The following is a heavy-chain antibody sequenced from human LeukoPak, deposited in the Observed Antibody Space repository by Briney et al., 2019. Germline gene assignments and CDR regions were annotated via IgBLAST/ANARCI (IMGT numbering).Heavy chain of an antibody. V-gene: IGHV1-18*01. CDR1: GYSFTSTSDG. J-gene: IGHJ4*02. CDR2: ISTYNGNT. Sequence: ASVTVSCKASGYSFTSTSDGITWVRQAPGQGLEWMGWISTYNGNTYYVKEFQGRVTMTSDTSTNTAYMEMRSLRSEDTAVYYCATGFQQLVRDDYWGQGTLVTVSS. D-gene: IGHD6-13*01. CDR3: ATGFQQLVRDDY.